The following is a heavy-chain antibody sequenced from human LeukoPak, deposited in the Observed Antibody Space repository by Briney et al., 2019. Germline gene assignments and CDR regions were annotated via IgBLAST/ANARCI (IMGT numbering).Heavy chain of an antibody. CDR3: ATDYGGNSGPD. CDR2: ISHDGSNK. Sequence: GGSLRLSCAASGFTFISYGMHWVRQAPGKGLEWVAVISHDGSNKYYADSVKGRFTISRDNSKNTLYLQMNSLRAEDTAIYYCATDYGGNSGPDWGQGTLVTVSS. CDR1: GFTFISYG. D-gene: IGHD4-23*01. V-gene: IGHV3-30*03. J-gene: IGHJ4*02.